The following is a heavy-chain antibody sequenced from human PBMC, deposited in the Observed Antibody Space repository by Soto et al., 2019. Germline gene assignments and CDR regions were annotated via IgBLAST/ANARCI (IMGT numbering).Heavy chain of an antibody. J-gene: IGHJ5*02. CDR2: MNPNSGNT. CDR3: ARDRRYPLDYGYYELDNWFDP. Sequence: ASVKVSCKASGYTFTSNDINWVRQAAGQGLEWMGWMNPNSGNTGYAQKFQGRVTMTTDTSTSTAYMELRSLRSDDTAVYYCARDRRYPLDYGYYELDNWFDPWGQGTLVTVSS. D-gene: IGHD4-17*01. CDR1: GYTFTSND. V-gene: IGHV1-8*01.